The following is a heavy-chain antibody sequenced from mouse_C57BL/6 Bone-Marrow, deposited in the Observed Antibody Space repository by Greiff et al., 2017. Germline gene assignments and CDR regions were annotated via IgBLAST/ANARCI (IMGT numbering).Heavy chain of an antibody. CDR1: GFNIKDDY. Sequence: EVQLQQSGAELVRPGASVKLSCTASGFNIKDDYMHWVKQRPEQGLEWIGWIDPENGDTEYASKFQGKATITADTSSNTAYLQLSSLTSEDTAVYYCTTGRLYYFDYWGRGTTLTVSA. CDR2: IDPENGDT. J-gene: IGHJ2*01. V-gene: IGHV14-4*01. CDR3: TTGRLYYFDY.